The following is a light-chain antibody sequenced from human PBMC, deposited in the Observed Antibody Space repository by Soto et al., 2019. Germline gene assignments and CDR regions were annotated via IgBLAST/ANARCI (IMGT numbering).Light chain of an antibody. J-gene: IGKJ2*01. V-gene: IGKV1-39*01. CDR3: QQSYTTPYT. CDR2: GAS. Sequence: DIPMTQSPSSLSASIGDRVNITCRAGQRISTYLNWYQQRPGKAPKILIYGASSLQSGVPSRFSGGGSGTDFTLVISSLQPEDFATYSCQQSYTTPYTFGQGTKVEIK. CDR1: QRISTY.